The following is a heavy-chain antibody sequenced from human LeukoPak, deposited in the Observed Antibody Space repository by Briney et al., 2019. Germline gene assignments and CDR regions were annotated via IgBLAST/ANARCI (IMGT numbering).Heavy chain of an antibody. V-gene: IGHV1-69*05. CDR3: AREVVVVVAATQGAFDI. CDR2: IIPIFGTA. D-gene: IGHD2-15*01. Sequence: SVKVSCKASGYTFTSYGISWVRQAPGQGLEWMGRIIPIFGTANYAQKFQGRVTITTDESTSTAYMELSSLRSEDTAVYYCAREVVVVVAATQGAFDIWGQGTMVTVSS. J-gene: IGHJ3*02. CDR1: GYTFTSYG.